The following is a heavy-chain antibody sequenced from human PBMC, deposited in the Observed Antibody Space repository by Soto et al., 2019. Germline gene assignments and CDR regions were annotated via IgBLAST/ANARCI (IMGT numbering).Heavy chain of an antibody. CDR1: GGSFSGYY. CDR2: INHSGST. CDR3: ARGRDIVPVPSEWLVP. V-gene: IGHV4-34*01. Sequence: ETLSLTCAFYGGSFSGYYWSWIRQPPGKGLEWIGEINHSGSTNYNPSLKSRVTISVDTSKNQFSLKLSSVTAADTAVYYCARGRDIVPVPSEWLVPWCKGAMVTVSS. J-gene: IGHJ5*02. D-gene: IGHD2-15*01.